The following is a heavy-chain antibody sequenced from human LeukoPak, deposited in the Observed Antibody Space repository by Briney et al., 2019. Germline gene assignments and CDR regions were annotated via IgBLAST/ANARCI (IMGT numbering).Heavy chain of an antibody. D-gene: IGHD2-15*01. CDR2: IRSKAYGGTT. Sequence: PGGSLRLSCTASGFTFGDYAMSWVRQAPGKGLEWVGFIRSKAYGGTTEYAASVKGRFTISRDDSKSIAYLQMNSLKTEDTAVYYCTREEGCSGGSCYSNYYYGMDVWGQGTTVTVSS. CDR1: GFTFGDYA. J-gene: IGHJ6*02. V-gene: IGHV3-49*04. CDR3: TREEGCSGGSCYSNYYYGMDV.